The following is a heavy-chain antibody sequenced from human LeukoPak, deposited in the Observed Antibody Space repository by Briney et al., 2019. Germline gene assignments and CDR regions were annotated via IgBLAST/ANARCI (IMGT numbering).Heavy chain of an antibody. V-gene: IGHV3-7*03. CDR3: AKGLAGYSSGGGY. J-gene: IGHJ4*02. Sequence: GGSLRLSCAASGFTFSSYWMSWVRQAPGKGLEWVANIKQDGSEKYYVDSVKGRFTISRDNAKNSLYLQMNSLRAEDTAVYYCAKGLAGYSSGGGYWGQGTLVTVSS. CDR2: IKQDGSEK. CDR1: GFTFSSYW. D-gene: IGHD6-19*01.